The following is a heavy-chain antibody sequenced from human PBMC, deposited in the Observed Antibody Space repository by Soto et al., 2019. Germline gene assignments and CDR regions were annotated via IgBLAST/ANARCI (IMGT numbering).Heavy chain of an antibody. J-gene: IGHJ6*02. Sequence: QVQLVESGGGVVQPGRSLTLSCAASGFTFSSYAMHWVRQAPGKGLEWVAVISYDGSNKYYADSVKGRFTISRDNSKNTLYLQMNSLRAEDTAVYYCARDLGMDVWGQGTTVTVSS. CDR3: ARDLGMDV. CDR2: ISYDGSNK. CDR1: GFTFSSYA. V-gene: IGHV3-30-3*01.